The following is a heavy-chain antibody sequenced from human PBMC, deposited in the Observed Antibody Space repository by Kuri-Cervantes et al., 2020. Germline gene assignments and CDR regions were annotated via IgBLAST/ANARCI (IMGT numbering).Heavy chain of an antibody. D-gene: IGHD1-1*01. Sequence: LRLSCTVSGGSISSGSYYWSWIRQPAGKGLEWIGRIYTSGSTNYNPSLESRVTMSTDTSRNQFSLKLRSVTAADTALYYCARGRYNDYWRAFDFWGQGTMVTVSS. CDR2: IYTSGST. J-gene: IGHJ3*01. CDR1: GGSISSGSYY. V-gene: IGHV4-61*02. CDR3: ARGRYNDYWRAFDF.